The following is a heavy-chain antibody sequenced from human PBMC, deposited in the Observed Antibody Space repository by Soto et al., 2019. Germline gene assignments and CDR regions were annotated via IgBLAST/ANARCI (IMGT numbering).Heavy chain of an antibody. CDR2: IYWDDDK. J-gene: IGHJ4*02. Sequence: QITLKESGPTLVKPTQTLTLTCTFSGFSLSSTRMAVGWIRQPPGKALEWLALIYWDDDKRYSPFLKSRLTLXTXTXXNPVVLTMSNMDPVDTARYYCAHIVVAGLGYYFAYWGQGTLVTVSS. CDR3: AHIVVAGLGYYFAY. CDR1: GFSLSSTRMA. V-gene: IGHV2-5*02. D-gene: IGHD6-19*01.